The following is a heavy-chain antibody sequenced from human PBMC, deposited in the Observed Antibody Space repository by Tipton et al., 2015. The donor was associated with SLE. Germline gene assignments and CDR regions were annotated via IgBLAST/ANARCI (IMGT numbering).Heavy chain of an antibody. CDR2: INHSGST. J-gene: IGHJ6*02. D-gene: IGHD4-23*01. Sequence: TLSLTCAVYGGSFSGYYWSWIRQPPGKGLEWIGEINHSGSTYYNPSLKSRVTISVDTSKNQFSLKLSSVTAADTAVYYCARHKGYYGGNWVYYGMDVWGQGTTVTVSS. CDR3: ARHKGYYGGNWVYYGMDV. V-gene: IGHV4-34*01. CDR1: GGSFSGYY.